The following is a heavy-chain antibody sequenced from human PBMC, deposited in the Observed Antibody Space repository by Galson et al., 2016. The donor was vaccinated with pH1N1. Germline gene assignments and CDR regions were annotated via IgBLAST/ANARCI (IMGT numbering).Heavy chain of an antibody. CDR3: ARPKYDCWVGPDL. V-gene: IGHV3-15*05. CDR2: IKSKTDGGTT. CDR1: GFTFSNAR. Sequence: LRLSCAASGFTFSNARMSWVRQAPGKGLEWVGRIKSKTDGGTTDYAAPVKGRFTISRDDSKTTLYLQLNSLRAEDTAVYYCARPKYDCWVGPDLWGQGTLVTVSS. J-gene: IGHJ5*02. D-gene: IGHD3-3*01.